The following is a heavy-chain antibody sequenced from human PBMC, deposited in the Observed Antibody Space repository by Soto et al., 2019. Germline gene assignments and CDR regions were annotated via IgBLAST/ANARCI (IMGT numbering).Heavy chain of an antibody. Sequence: GGSLILSCVASGFTFSNFTMSWLRQAPGKGLEWVSAISGSGTSTYDADSVKGRFSISRDNSKNTLYLQMNSLRAEDTAVYYCAKDRKSGSGWYWDYWGQGTLVTVSS. CDR1: GFTFSNFT. CDR2: ISGSGTST. D-gene: IGHD6-19*01. J-gene: IGHJ4*02. CDR3: AKDRKSGSGWYWDY. V-gene: IGHV3-23*01.